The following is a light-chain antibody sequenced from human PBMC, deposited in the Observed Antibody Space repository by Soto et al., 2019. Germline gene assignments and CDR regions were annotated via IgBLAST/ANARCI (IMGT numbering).Light chain of an antibody. CDR3: QQYGSSGIT. CDR1: QSISSF. J-gene: IGKJ5*01. CDR2: GAS. Sequence: TQSPSILSAIVGDRVTITCRASQSISSFLARYQQKRGEAPRLLIYGASSRATGIPDRFSGSGSGTDFTLTISRLDPEDFAVYYCQQYGSSGITFGQGTRLEIK. V-gene: IGKV3-20*01.